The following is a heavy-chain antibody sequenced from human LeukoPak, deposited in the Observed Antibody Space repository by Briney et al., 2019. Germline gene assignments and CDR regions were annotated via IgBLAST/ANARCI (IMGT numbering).Heavy chain of an antibody. Sequence: SQTLSLTCAISGDSVSSNSAACNWIRQSPSRGLEWLGRTYYRSKWYNDYAVSVKSRITINPDTSKNQFSLQLNSVTPEDTAVYYCARDRAPYSSSSRGCFDYWGQGTLVTVSS. D-gene: IGHD6-6*01. V-gene: IGHV6-1*01. CDR1: GDSVSSNSAA. CDR3: ARDRAPYSSSSRGCFDY. CDR2: TYYRSKWYN. J-gene: IGHJ4*02.